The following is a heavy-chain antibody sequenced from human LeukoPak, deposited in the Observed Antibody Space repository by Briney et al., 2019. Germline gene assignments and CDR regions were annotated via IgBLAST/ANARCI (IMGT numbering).Heavy chain of an antibody. CDR2: IGGSGQNT. CDR3: AKTVTTQAYYWYFDL. V-gene: IGHV3-23*01. J-gene: IGHJ2*01. D-gene: IGHD4-17*01. CDR1: GFTFSIYA. Sequence: PGGSLRLSCAASGFTFSIYAMSWVRQAPGKGLEWVSAIGGSGQNTNYADSVKGRFTISRGNSRNTLYLDMNILRAEDTAVYYCAKTVTTQAYYWYFDLWGRGTLVTVSS.